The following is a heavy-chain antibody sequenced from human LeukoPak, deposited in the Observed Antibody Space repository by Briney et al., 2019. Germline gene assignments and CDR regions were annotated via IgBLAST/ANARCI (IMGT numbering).Heavy chain of an antibody. CDR2: INHSGST. V-gene: IGHV4-34*01. CDR1: GGSFSGYY. Sequence: SETLSLTCAVYGGSFSGYYWSWIRQPPGKGLEWIGEINHSGSTNYNPSLKSRVTISVDTSKNQFSLKLSSVTAADTAVYYCARGYSSGWLAHYYYYMDVWGKGTTVTVSS. CDR3: ARGYSSGWLAHYYYYMDV. D-gene: IGHD6-19*01. J-gene: IGHJ6*03.